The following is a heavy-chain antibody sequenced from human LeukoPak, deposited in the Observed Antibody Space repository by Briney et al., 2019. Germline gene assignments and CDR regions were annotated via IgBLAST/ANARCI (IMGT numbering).Heavy chain of an antibody. CDR1: GGSFSGYY. Sequence: SETLSLTCAVYGGSFSGYYWSWIRQPPGKGLEWIGEINHSGSTNYNPSLKSRVTISVDKSKNQFSLKLSSVTAADTAVYYCASGKGSSGDYWGQGTLVTVSS. J-gene: IGHJ4*02. CDR3: ASGKGSSGDY. D-gene: IGHD6-6*01. CDR2: INHSGST. V-gene: IGHV4-34*01.